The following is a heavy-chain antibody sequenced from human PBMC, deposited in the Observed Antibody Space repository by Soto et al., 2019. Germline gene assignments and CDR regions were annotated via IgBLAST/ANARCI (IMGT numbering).Heavy chain of an antibody. V-gene: IGHV1-18*01. J-gene: IGHJ4*02. D-gene: IGHD3-16*01. CDR3: ARDWFGIDY. Sequence: QVQLVQSGAEVKKPGASVKVSCKASGYTFTSYGISWVRQAPGQWLEWMGWINPYNGNTNYAQKLQGRVTMTTDTSTNTAYMELRSLRSADTAVYYCARDWFGIDYWGQGTLVTVSS. CDR2: INPYNGNT. CDR1: GYTFTSYG.